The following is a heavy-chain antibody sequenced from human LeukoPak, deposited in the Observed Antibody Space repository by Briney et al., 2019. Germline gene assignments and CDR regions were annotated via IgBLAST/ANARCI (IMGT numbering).Heavy chain of an antibody. CDR2: INPNSDGT. CDR1: GYTFKGYY. J-gene: IGHJ4*02. D-gene: IGHD6-13*01. Sequence: ASVKVSCKASGYTFKGYYMHWVRQAPGQGLEWMGWINPNSDGTNYAQKFQGRVSMTRDTSINTVHMELSSLRSDDTAVYYCARRSSSSWYDYWGQGTLVTVSS. CDR3: ARRSSSSWYDY. V-gene: IGHV1-2*02.